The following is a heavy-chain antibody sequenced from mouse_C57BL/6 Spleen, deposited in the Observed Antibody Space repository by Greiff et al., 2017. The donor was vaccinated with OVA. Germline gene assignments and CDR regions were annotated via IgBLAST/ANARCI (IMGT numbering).Heavy chain of an antibody. D-gene: IGHD2-2*01. V-gene: IGHV1-15*01. CDR3: TRRYMVTSWFAY. J-gene: IGHJ3*01. Sequence: QVQLQQSGAELVRPGASVTLSCKASGYTFTDYEMHWVKQTPVHGLEWIGAIDPETGGTAYNQKFKGKAILTADKSSSTAYMELRSLTSEDSAVYYCTRRYMVTSWFAYWGQGTLVTVSA. CDR2: IDPETGGT. CDR1: GYTFTDYE.